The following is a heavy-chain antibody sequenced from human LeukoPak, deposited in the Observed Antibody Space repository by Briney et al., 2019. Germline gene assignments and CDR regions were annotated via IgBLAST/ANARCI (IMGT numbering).Heavy chain of an antibody. CDR3: ARVNRPCQGYCSSPSSYDAFDI. D-gene: IGHD2-2*01. CDR1: GFTFSSYS. CDR2: ISSSSYI. V-gene: IGHV3-21*01. J-gene: IGHJ3*02. Sequence: PGGSLRLSCAASGFTFSSYSMNWVRQAPGKGLEWVSSISSSSYIYYADSVKGRFTISRDNAKNSLYLQMNSLRAEDTAVYYCARVNRPCQGYCSSPSSYDAFDIWGQGTMVTVSS.